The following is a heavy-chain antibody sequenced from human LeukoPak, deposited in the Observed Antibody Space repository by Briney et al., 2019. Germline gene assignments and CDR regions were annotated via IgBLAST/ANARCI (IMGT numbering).Heavy chain of an antibody. CDR1: GLIISHNY. J-gene: IGHJ6*02. V-gene: IGHV3-53*01. Sequence: GGSLRLSCEASGLIISHNYMSWVRQAPGKGLEWVSAMHSGGGSYSTDSVKGRLTISRDNSKNTLYLQMSSLRAEDSAVYFCARVTSDGMDVWGQGTTVTVSS. CDR2: MHSGGGS. CDR3: ARVTSDGMDV.